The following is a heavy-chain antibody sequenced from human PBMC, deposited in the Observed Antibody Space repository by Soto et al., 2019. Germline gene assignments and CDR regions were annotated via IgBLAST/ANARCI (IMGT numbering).Heavy chain of an antibody. J-gene: IGHJ4*02. CDR3: AKGMNYPLALDY. CDR1: GFTFSSYG. D-gene: IGHD3-10*01. CDR2: ISYDGSNK. Sequence: GGSLRLSCAASGFTFSSYGMHWVRQAPGKGLEWVAVISYDGSNKYYADSVKGRFTISRDNSKNTLYLQMNSLRAEDTAVYYCAKGMNYPLALDYWGQGTLVTVSS. V-gene: IGHV3-30*18.